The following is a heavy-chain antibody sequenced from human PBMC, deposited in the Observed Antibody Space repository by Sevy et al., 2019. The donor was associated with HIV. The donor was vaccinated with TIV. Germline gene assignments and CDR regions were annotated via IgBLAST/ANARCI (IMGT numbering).Heavy chain of an antibody. CDR1: GFTFSSYN. D-gene: IGHD5-18*01. J-gene: IGHJ4*02. CDR2: ISSSSSTI. CDR3: ARDSLSWIQSFDY. Sequence: GGSLRLSCAASGFTFSSYNMNWVRQAPGKGLEWVSYISSSSSTIYYADSVKGRFTISRDNAKNSLYLQMNSLRAEDTAVYYCARDSLSWIQSFDYWGQATLVTVSS. V-gene: IGHV3-48*01.